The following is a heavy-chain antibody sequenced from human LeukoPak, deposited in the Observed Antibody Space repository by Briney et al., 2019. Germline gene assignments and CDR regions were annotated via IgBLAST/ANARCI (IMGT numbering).Heavy chain of an antibody. J-gene: IGHJ4*02. V-gene: IGHV3-64*01. D-gene: IGHD2-2*01. CDR2: ISSNGGST. CDR3: AREGEVPAAFDY. CDR1: GFTFSNYA. Sequence: GGSLRLSCAASGFTFSNYAMHWVRQAPGKGLEYVSAISSNGGSTYYANSVKGRFTISRDNSKNTLYLQMGSLRAEDMAVYYCAREGEVPAAFDYWGQGTLVTASS.